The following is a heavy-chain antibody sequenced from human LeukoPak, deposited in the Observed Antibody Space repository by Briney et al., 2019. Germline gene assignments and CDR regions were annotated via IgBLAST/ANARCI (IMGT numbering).Heavy chain of an antibody. CDR3: AKDERGYSGYDSGGLFDY. CDR1: GFTFSSYA. Sequence: PGGSLRLSCAASGFTFSSYAMSWVRQAPGKGLEWVSAISGSGGSTYYADSVKGRFTISRDNSKNTLYLQMNSLRAEDTAVYYCAKDERGYSGYDSGGLFDYWGQGTLVTVSS. D-gene: IGHD5-12*01. J-gene: IGHJ4*02. CDR2: ISGSGGST. V-gene: IGHV3-23*01.